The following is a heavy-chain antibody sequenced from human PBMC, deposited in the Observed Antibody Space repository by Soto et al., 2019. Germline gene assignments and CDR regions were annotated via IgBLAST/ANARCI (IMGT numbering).Heavy chain of an antibody. V-gene: IGHV1-18*01. Sequence: AAVKVTCKASGYTFTSYGISWVRQAAGQGLEWMGWISADNGNTNYAQKLQGIVTMTTDTSTSTAYMELRSLRSDDTAVYYCARDQVGLFSSDTHDAFDIWGQGTMVTVSS. CDR1: GYTFTSYG. CDR2: ISADNGNT. J-gene: IGHJ3*02. D-gene: IGHD3-16*02. CDR3: ARDQVGLFSSDTHDAFDI.